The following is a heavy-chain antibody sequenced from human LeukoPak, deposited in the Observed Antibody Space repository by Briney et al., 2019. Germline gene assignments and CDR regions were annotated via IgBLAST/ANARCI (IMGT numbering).Heavy chain of an antibody. V-gene: IGHV1-2*02. J-gene: IGHJ4*02. Sequence: ASVKVSCKASGYTFTGYYMHWVRQAPGQGLEWMGWINPNSGGTNYAQKFQGRVTMTRDTSISTAYMELGRLRSDDTAVYYCARVCRDGYNSPFDYWGQGTLVTVSS. CDR1: GYTFTGYY. CDR2: INPNSGGT. D-gene: IGHD5-12*01. CDR3: ARVCRDGYNSPFDY.